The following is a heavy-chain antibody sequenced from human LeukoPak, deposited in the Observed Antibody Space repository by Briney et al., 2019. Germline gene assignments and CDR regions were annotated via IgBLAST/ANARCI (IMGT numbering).Heavy chain of an antibody. CDR2: ISGSGGST. V-gene: IGHV3-23*01. CDR3: ANYDSSGYYCVY. CDR1: GFTFSSYA. Sequence: GGSLRLSCAASGFTFSSYAMSWVRQAPGKGLEWVSAISGSGGSTYYADAVKGRFTISRDNSKNTLYLQMNSLRAEDTAVYYCANYDSSGYYCVYWGQGTLVTVPS. J-gene: IGHJ4*02. D-gene: IGHD3-22*01.